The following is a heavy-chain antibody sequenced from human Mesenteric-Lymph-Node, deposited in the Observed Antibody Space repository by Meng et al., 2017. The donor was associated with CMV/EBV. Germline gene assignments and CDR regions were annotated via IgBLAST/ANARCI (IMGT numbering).Heavy chain of an antibody. V-gene: IGHV3-30*14. CDR2: ISYDGSNK. CDR1: GFTFSSYA. J-gene: IGHJ4*02. Sequence: GESLKISCAASGFTFSSYAMHWVRQAPGKGLEWVAVISYDGSNKYYADSVKGRFTISRDNSKNTLSLQMNSLRIEDTAVYYCARHMNPEYWGQGTLVTVSS. CDR3: ARHMNPEY. D-gene: IGHD2-21*01.